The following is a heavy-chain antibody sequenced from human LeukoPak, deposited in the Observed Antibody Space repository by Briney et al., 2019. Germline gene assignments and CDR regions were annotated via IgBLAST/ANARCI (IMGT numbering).Heavy chain of an antibody. CDR3: ATRGVMVRGVIVDDY. CDR1: GFTFSNYA. V-gene: IGHV3-23*01. CDR2: ISGSGSST. J-gene: IGHJ4*02. D-gene: IGHD3-10*01. Sequence: GGSLRLSCAASGFTFSNYAMSWVRQAPGKGLEWVSAISGSGSSTYYADSVKGRFTISRDNSENTLYLQMNSLRVEDTALYYCATRGVMVRGVIVDDYWGPGTLVTVSS.